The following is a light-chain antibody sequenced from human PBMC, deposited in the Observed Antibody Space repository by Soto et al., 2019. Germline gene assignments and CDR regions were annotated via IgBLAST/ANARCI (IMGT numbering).Light chain of an antibody. CDR1: SSDVGGYNY. Sequence: QSVLTQPAAVSGCPGQSITISCTGTSSDVGGYNYVSWYQQYPGKAPKLVIYEVSNRPSGVSYRFSGSKSGNTASLTISGLLAEDEADYYCNSYTSSSTLVFGTGTKVTVL. V-gene: IGLV2-14*01. J-gene: IGLJ1*01. CDR2: EVS. CDR3: NSYTSSSTLV.